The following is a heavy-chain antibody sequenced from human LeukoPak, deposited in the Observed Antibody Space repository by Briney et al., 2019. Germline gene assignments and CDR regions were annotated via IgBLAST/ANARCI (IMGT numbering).Heavy chain of an antibody. Sequence: GGSLRLSCAASGLVFDNFAMSSVRQAPGHGLVWVSTVSSSGSSTYYADSVKGRFTVSRDNSKNPLYLQMNSLGVEDTAVYYCATQLLWFGESVEEGYWGQGTLVTVSS. CDR2: VSSSGSST. D-gene: IGHD3-10*01. CDR3: ATQLLWFGESVEEGY. J-gene: IGHJ4*02. CDR1: GLVFDNFA. V-gene: IGHV3-23*01.